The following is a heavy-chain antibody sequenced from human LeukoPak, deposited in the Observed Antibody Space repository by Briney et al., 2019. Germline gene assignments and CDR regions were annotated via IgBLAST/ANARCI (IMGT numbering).Heavy chain of an antibody. Sequence: GGSLRLSCAASGFTFSSYAMSWVRQAPGKGLEWVSTISGSGSSTYYADSVKGRFTVSRDNSKNTLYLQMNSLRAEDTAIYFCAKDVDLGFDYWGQGTLVTVSS. CDR3: AKDVDLGFDY. J-gene: IGHJ4*02. CDR1: GFTFSSYA. D-gene: IGHD3-16*01. CDR2: ISGSGSST. V-gene: IGHV3-23*01.